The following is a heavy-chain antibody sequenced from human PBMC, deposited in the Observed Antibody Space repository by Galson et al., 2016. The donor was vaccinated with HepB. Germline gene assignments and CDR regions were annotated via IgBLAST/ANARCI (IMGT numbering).Heavy chain of an antibody. CDR1: GFIFSNYG. V-gene: IGHV3-30*18. Sequence: SLRLSCAASGFIFSNYGMHWVRQSAGKGPEWLAVVAHEGTVRYYGDSVRGRFTISRDNTKNMVYLQMNNLKPEDTATYYCAKEPNQFNRGWYYDYWGQGTLVTVSS. CDR3: AKEPNQFNRGWYYDY. J-gene: IGHJ4*02. CDR2: VAHEGTVR. D-gene: IGHD6-19*01.